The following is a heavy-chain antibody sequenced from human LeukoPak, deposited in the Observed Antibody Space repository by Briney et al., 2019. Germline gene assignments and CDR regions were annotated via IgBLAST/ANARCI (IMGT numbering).Heavy chain of an antibody. CDR3: ANEIRPNDY. CDR2: IDISGGAT. CDR1: GFRFSSHA. Sequence: GGSLRLSCVASGFRFSSHAMCWVRQAPGKGLEWVSSIDISGGATWYADSVRGRFTISRDNSKNTLYLQMTSLRVEDTALYYCANEIRPNDYWGQGTLVSVSS. V-gene: IGHV3-23*05. J-gene: IGHJ4*02. D-gene: IGHD3-16*01.